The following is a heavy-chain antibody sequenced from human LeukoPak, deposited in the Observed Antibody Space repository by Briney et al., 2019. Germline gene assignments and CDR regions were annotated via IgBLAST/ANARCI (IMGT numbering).Heavy chain of an antibody. CDR1: GNTLSQLS. CDR3: AAGSLEYCRGGGCYPVHYYYMDI. D-gene: IGHD2-15*01. Sequence: ASVKVSCKLSGNTLSQLSMHWVRQAPGQRLEWMGGFNPDSGDTTYGQKFQGRLTMSEDTSTETAYMELNRLTSDDTAIYYCAAGSLEYCRGGGCYPVHYYYMDIWGKGTTVIVSS. V-gene: IGHV1-24*01. CDR2: FNPDSGDT. J-gene: IGHJ6*03.